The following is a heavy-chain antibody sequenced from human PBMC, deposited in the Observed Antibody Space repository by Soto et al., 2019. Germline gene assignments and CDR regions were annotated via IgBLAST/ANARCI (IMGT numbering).Heavy chain of an antibody. Sequence: GGSLRLSCAASGFTFDDYAMHWVRQAPGKGLEWVSLISGDGGSTYYADSVKGRFTISRDNSKNSLYLQMNSLRTEDTALYYCAKGPPPSPGDDAFDIWGQGTMVTVSS. D-gene: IGHD3-10*01. V-gene: IGHV3-43*02. CDR2: ISGDGGST. CDR1: GFTFDDYA. CDR3: AKGPPPSPGDDAFDI. J-gene: IGHJ3*02.